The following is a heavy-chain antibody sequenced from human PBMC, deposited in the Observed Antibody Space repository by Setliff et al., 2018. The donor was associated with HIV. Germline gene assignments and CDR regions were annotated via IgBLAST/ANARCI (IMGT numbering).Heavy chain of an antibody. CDR3: ARGYSSGWYSGEN. Sequence: SETLSLTCAVYGGSFSGYYWSWIRQPPGKGLEWIGRIYTSGSTNYNPSLKSRVTISVDTSKNQFSLKLSSVTAADTAVYYCARGYSSGWYSGENWGQGTLVTVSS. CDR2: IYTSGST. D-gene: IGHD6-19*01. J-gene: IGHJ4*02. V-gene: IGHV4-59*10. CDR1: GGSFSGYY.